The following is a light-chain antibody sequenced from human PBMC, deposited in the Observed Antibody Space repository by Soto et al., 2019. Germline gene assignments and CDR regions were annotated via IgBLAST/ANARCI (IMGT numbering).Light chain of an antibody. V-gene: IGKV1-39*01. CDR3: QQSYSSPLL. Sequence: DIQITQSPSSLSSSVLERFTITCRASQNINNYLNWYQQKPGKAPKLLIYAAAILQSGVPSRFSGSGFGTDFTLTISSLQPEDFATYYCQQSYSSPLLFGPGTKVDIK. J-gene: IGKJ3*01. CDR1: QNINNY. CDR2: AAA.